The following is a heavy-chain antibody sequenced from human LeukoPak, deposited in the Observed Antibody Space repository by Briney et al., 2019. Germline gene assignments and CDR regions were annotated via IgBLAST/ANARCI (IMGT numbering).Heavy chain of an antibody. CDR2: IKQDGSEK. CDR1: GFTFSSYW. Sequence: PGGSLRLSCAASGFTFSSYWMSWVRQAPGKGLEWVANIKQDGSEKYYVDSVKGRFTISRDNAKNSLYLQMNSLRAEDTAVYYCARDLHSGYDVEYGMDVWGQGTTVTVSS. D-gene: IGHD5-12*01. V-gene: IGHV3-7*01. J-gene: IGHJ6*02. CDR3: ARDLHSGYDVEYGMDV.